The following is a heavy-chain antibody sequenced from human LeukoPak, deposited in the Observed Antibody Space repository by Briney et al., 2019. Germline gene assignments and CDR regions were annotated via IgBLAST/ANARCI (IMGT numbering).Heavy chain of an antibody. CDR2: ISYDGSNK. CDR1: GFTFSSYG. D-gene: IGHD3-22*01. CDR3: AKGGTYYYDSSGYYYFDY. V-gene: IGHV3-30*18. Sequence: PGGSLRLSCAASGFTFSSYGMHWVRQAPGKGLEWVAVISYDGSNKYYADSVKGRFTVSRDNSKNTLYLQMNSLRAEDTAVYYCAKGGTYYYDSSGYYYFDYWGQGTLVTVSS. J-gene: IGHJ4*02.